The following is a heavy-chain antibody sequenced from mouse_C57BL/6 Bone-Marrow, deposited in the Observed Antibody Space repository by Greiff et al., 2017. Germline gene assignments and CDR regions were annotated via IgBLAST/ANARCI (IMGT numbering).Heavy chain of an antibody. D-gene: IGHD3-3*01. J-gene: IGHJ3*01. CDR2: IYPRSGNT. Sequence: VQLKQSGAELARPGASVKLSCKASGYTFTSYGISWVKQRTGQGLEWIGEIYPRSGNTYYNEKFKGKATLTVDKSSSTAYMQLSSLTSEDSAVYYCASGGRGRAYWGRGTLVTVTA. V-gene: IGHV1-81*01. CDR3: ASGGRGRAY. CDR1: GYTFTSYG.